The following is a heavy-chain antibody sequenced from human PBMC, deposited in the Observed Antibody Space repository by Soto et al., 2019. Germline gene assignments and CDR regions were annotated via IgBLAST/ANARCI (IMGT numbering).Heavy chain of an antibody. CDR2: INAGNGHT. CDR1: EYTFTSYV. Sequence: GASEKVPCKASEYTFTSYVMHWVRQAPGQSLEWIGWINAGNGHTKYSQKFQDRVTITRDTSANTAYMELSRLRSEDTAVYYCARELQGLYYFDYWGQGALVTVSS. J-gene: IGHJ4*02. D-gene: IGHD4-4*01. CDR3: ARELQGLYYFDY. V-gene: IGHV1-3*01.